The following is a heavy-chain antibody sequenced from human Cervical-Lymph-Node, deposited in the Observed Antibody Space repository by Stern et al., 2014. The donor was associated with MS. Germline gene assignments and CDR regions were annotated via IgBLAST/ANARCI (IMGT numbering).Heavy chain of an antibody. CDR2: VIPMFGTA. CDR3: ARGQSDFDY. D-gene: IGHD6-19*01. J-gene: IGHJ4*02. CDR1: GGIFSSYA. Sequence: DQLVESGAEVKKPGSSVKVSCKSSGGIFSSYAINWVRQAPGQGLEWMGGVIPMFGTADYAHNFQGRVTITADESTTTAYMELSSLRSEDTAVYYCARGQSDFDYWGQGTLVSVSA. V-gene: IGHV1-69*01.